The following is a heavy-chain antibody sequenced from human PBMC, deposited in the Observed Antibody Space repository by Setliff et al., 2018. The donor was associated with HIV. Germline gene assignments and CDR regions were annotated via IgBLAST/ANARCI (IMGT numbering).Heavy chain of an antibody. Sequence: SETLSLTCAVFGGSFNGYYWSWIRQPPGKGLEWIGEINHSGSTNYNPSLKSRVTMSVDKSKNQFSLRLSSVTAADTAVYYCARARRAGSGPKYFQHWGQGTLVTVSS. V-gene: IGHV4-34*01. J-gene: IGHJ1*01. CDR2: INHSGST. CDR3: ARARRAGSGPKYFQH. D-gene: IGHD2-15*01. CDR1: GGSFNGYY.